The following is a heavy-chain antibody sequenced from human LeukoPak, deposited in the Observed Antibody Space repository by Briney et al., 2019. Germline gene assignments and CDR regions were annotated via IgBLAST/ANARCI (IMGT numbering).Heavy chain of an antibody. V-gene: IGHV3-66*01. CDR3: AASSGWYRDYFDY. Sequence: GGSLRRSCAASGFTVSSNYMSWVRQAPGKGLEWVSVIYSGGSTYYADSVKGRFTISRDNSKNTLYLQMNSLRAEDTAVYYCAASSGWYRDYFDYWGQGTLVTVSS. D-gene: IGHD6-19*01. J-gene: IGHJ4*02. CDR1: GFTVSSNY. CDR2: IYSGGST.